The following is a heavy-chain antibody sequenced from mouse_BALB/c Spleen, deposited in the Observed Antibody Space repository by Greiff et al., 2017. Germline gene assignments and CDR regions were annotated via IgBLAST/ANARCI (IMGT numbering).Heavy chain of an antibody. Sequence: EVQVVESGGGLVQPGGSLKLSCAASGFTFSSYGMSWVRQTPDKRLELVATINSNGGSTYYPDSVKGRFTISRDNAKNTLYLQMSSLKSEDTAMYYCARDHYYGSSYDFDYWGQGTTLTVSS. V-gene: IGHV5-6-3*01. CDR2: INSNGGST. D-gene: IGHD1-1*01. CDR3: ARDHYYGSSYDFDY. CDR1: GFTFSSYG. J-gene: IGHJ2*01.